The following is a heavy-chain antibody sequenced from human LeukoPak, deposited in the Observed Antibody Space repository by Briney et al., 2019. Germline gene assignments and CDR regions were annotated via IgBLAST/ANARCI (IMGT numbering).Heavy chain of an antibody. CDR1: GYTFTSYD. Sequence: ASVKVSCKASGYTFTSYDINWVRQATGQGLEWMGWMNPNSGNTGYAQKFQGRVTMTRNTSISTAYMELSSLRSEDTAVYYCARVIAAAGLDYYYYGMDVWGQGTTVTVSS. CDR3: ARVIAAAGLDYYYYGMDV. V-gene: IGHV1-8*01. J-gene: IGHJ6*02. CDR2: MNPNSGNT. D-gene: IGHD6-13*01.